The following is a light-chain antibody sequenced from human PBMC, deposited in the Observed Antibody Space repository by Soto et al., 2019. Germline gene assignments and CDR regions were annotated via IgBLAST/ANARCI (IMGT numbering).Light chain of an antibody. Sequence: DIQLTQSPSSLSASVGVRVTITCQTRHDISNNLNWYQQKPGKAPKLLIYDASNLEPGVPSRFSGSGSGTDFTFSINSLQPEDIATYYCQLYHDAALSFGGGTRVDI. CDR1: HDISNN. CDR2: DAS. CDR3: QLYHDAALS. J-gene: IGKJ4*01. V-gene: IGKV1-33*01.